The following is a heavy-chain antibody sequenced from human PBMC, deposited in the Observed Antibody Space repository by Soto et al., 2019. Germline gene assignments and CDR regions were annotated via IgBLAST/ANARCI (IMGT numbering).Heavy chain of an antibody. J-gene: IGHJ6*02. D-gene: IGHD3-3*01. CDR3: ARDPTGTIFGVVIWSGYFAMDV. CDR1: GYTFTSYG. V-gene: IGHV1-18*01. Sequence: ASVKVSCKASGYTFTSYGISWVRQAPGQGLEWMGWISAYNGNTDYAQKLRGRVTMTTDTSTSTAYMELRSLRSDDTAVYYCARDPTGTIFGVVIWSGYFAMDVWGQGTTVTVSS. CDR2: ISAYNGNT.